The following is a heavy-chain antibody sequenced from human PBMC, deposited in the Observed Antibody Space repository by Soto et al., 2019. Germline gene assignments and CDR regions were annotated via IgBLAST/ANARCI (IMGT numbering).Heavy chain of an antibody. Sequence: PSGTLALTCTGSGGSFSSYYWSWIRQPAGKGLEWIGRIYTSGSTNYNPSLKSRVTMSVDTSKNQFSLKLSSVTAADTAVYYCARGVELWFGETSFPYFAPRGQVTLVTVSS. D-gene: IGHD3-10*01. V-gene: IGHV4-4*07. CDR1: GGSFSSYY. CDR2: IYTSGST. CDR3: ARGVELWFGETSFPYFAP. J-gene: IGHJ5*02.